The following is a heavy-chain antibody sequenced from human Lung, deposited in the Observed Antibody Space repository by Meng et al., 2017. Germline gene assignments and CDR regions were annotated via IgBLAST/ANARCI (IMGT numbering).Heavy chain of an antibody. CDR2: INHSGST. Sequence: GQIAQWGAGLLKPSETNPFTCVVTGGPFSDSYWSWIRQPPGKGLEWIGEINHSGSTNYNPSLESRATISVDTSQNNLSLKLSSVTAADSAVYYCARGPTTMAHDFDYWGQGTLVTVSS. J-gene: IGHJ4*02. V-gene: IGHV4-34*01. CDR1: GGPFSDSY. D-gene: IGHD4-11*01. CDR3: ARGPTTMAHDFDY.